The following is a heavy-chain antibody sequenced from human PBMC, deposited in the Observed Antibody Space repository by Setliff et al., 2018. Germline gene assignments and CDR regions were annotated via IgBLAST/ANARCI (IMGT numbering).Heavy chain of an antibody. J-gene: IGHJ6*04. CDR2: MHYSGRA. V-gene: IGHV4-39*07. Sequence: SETLSLTCTVSGASVSSRSYYWGWIRQPPGKGLEWIGSMHYSGRAYYSSSLKSRVTISLDTSMNQFSLKLSSVTAADTAVYYCARVFGRSGYPNYNRYYFMDVWDKGTPVTVSS. CDR3: ARVFGRSGYPNYNRYYFMDV. CDR1: GASVSSRSYY. D-gene: IGHD3-10*01.